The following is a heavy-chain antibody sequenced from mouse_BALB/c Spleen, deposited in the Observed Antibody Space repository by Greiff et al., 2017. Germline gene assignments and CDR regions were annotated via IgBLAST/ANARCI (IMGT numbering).Heavy chain of an antibody. CDR3: ARLGGSSLWFAY. CDR2: ISYSGST. D-gene: IGHD1-1*01. V-gene: IGHV3-2*02. Sequence: EVQLQESGPGLVKPSQSLSLTCTVTGYSITSDYAWNWIRQFPGNKLEWMGYISYSGSTSYNPSLKSRISITRDTSKNQFFLQLNSVTTEDTATYYCARLGGSSLWFAYWGQGTLVTVSA. J-gene: IGHJ3*01. CDR1: GYSITSDYA.